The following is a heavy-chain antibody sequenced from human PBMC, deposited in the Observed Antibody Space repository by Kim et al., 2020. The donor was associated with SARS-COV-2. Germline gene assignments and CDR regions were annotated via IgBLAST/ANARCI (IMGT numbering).Heavy chain of an antibody. V-gene: IGHV4-31*02. Sequence: YNPALKSRVTISVDTSKNHFSLKLSSVTAADTAVYYWARVGLGFDAFDIWGQGTMVTVSS. J-gene: IGHJ3*02. D-gene: IGHD3-16*01. CDR3: ARVGLGFDAFDI.